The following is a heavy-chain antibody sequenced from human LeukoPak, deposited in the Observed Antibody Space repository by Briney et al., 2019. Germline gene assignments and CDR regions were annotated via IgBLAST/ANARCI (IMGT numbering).Heavy chain of an antibody. D-gene: IGHD6-6*01. V-gene: IGHV3-66*01. Sequence: PGGSLRLSCEASGFTVSSNYMSWVRQAPGEGLEWVSVIYSGGSTYYADSVKGRFSFYRDNSKNTLYLQMNSLRAEDTAVYYCARDHSPEYNSSAGYFQLWGQGTLVTVSS. CDR1: GFTVSSNY. J-gene: IGHJ1*01. CDR2: IYSGGST. CDR3: ARDHSPEYNSSAGYFQL.